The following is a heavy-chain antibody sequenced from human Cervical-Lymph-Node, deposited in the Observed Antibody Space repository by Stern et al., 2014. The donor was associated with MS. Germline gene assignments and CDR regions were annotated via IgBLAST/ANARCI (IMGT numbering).Heavy chain of an antibody. CDR1: GFTFSSYG. Sequence: VQLVESGGGVVQPGRSLRLSCAASGFTFSSYGMHWVRQAPGKGLEWVAVIWYDGSNKYYADSVKGRFTTSRDNSNNTLYLQMNSLRAEDTAVYYCARGGGSWGYFDYWGQGTLVTVSS. CDR3: ARGGGSWGYFDY. V-gene: IGHV3-33*01. D-gene: IGHD1-26*01. CDR2: IWYDGSNK. J-gene: IGHJ4*02.